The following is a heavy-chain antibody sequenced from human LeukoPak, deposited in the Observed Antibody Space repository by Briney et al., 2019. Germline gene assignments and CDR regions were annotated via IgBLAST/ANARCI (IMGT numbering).Heavy chain of an antibody. J-gene: IGHJ5*02. D-gene: IGHD6-19*01. CDR3: AKCSTSAYTTGWCNWIDP. CDR1: GFTFTSDA. V-gene: IGHV3-23*01. CDR2: TVSRGTT. Sequence: GGSLRLSCVASGFTFTSDAMNWVRQAPGKGLEWVSSTVSRGTTQYADSVKGRFTVSRDTSKNTLYLQMNSLRADDTAVCYCAKCSTSAYTTGWCNWIDPWGQGTLDTVSS.